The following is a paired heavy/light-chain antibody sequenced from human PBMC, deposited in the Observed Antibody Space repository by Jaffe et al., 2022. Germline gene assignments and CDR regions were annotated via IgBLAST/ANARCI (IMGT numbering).Heavy chain of an antibody. CDR3: ARGGYDHAFDI. Sequence: DVQLVESGGGLVQPGGSLRLSCAASGFAFRSYWMHWVRQAPGKGLVWVSRIDNDGSDTIYADSVKGRFTVSRDNAKNTLYLQMNSLRVEDTAVYYCARGGYDHAFDIWGQGTMVTVSS. CDR2: IDNDGSDT. CDR1: GFAFRSYW. J-gene: IGHJ3*02. D-gene: IGHD3-3*01. V-gene: IGHV3-74*01.
Light chain of an antibody. CDR1: QTVNSIY. J-gene: IGKJ1*01. CDR2: GAS. Sequence: EIVLTQSPGTLSLSPGERATLSCRASQTVNSIYLAWYQQKLGQAPRLLIYGASSRATGIPDRFSGSGSGTDFTLTISRLEPEDFAVYYCQQYDHNPPAWTFGQGTTVEIK. V-gene: IGKV3-20*01. CDR3: QQYDHNPPAWT.